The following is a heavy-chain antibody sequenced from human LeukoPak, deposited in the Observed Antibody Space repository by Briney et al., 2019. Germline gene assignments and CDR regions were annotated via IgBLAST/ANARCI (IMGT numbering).Heavy chain of an antibody. D-gene: IGHD2-2*01. V-gene: IGHV3-23*01. Sequence: GGSLRLSCAASGFTFSSYAMSWVRQAPGKGLEWVSAISGSGGSTYYADSVKGRFTIPRDNSKNTLYLQMNSLRAEDTAVYYCAKLGEPAVNAFDIWGQGTMVTVSS. J-gene: IGHJ3*02. CDR3: AKLGEPAVNAFDI. CDR1: GFTFSSYA. CDR2: ISGSGGST.